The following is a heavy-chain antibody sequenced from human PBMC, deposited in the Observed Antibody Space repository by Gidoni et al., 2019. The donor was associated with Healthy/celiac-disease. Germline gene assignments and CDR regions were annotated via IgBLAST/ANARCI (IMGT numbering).Heavy chain of an antibody. J-gene: IGHJ3*02. CDR3: AREPLRGSGGSWDDAFDI. V-gene: IGHV1-2*02. D-gene: IGHD2-15*01. CDR1: GYTFTGYY. Sequence: QVQLVQSGAEVKKPGASVKISCKASGYTFTGYYMHWVRQAPGQGLEWMGWINPNSGGTNYAQKFQGRVTMTRDTSISTAYMELSRLRSDDTAVYYCAREPLRGSGGSWDDAFDIWGQGTMVTVSS. CDR2: INPNSGGT.